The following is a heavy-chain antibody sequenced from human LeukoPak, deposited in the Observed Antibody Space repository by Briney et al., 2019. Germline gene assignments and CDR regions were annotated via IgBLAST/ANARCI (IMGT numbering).Heavy chain of an antibody. CDR3: ANSLGYCSSTSCPFQH. Sequence: PGGSLRLSCAASGFTVSSNYMSWVRQAPGKGLEWVSVIYSGGSTYYADSVKGRFTISRDNSKNTLYLQMNSLRAEDTAVYYCANSLGYCSSTSCPFQHWGQGTLVTVSS. D-gene: IGHD2-2*01. CDR1: GFTVSSNY. V-gene: IGHV3-53*01. CDR2: IYSGGST. J-gene: IGHJ1*01.